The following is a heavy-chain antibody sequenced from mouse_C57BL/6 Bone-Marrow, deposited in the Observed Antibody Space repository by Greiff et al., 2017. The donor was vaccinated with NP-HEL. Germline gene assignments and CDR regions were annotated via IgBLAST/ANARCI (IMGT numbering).Heavy chain of an antibody. V-gene: IGHV5-6*02. J-gene: IGHJ3*01. CDR1: GFTFSSYG. CDR2: ISSGGSYT. D-gene: IGHD1-1*01. Sequence: DVMLVESGGDLVKPGGSLKLSCAASGFTFSSYGMSWVRQTPDKRLEWVATISSGGSYTYYPDSVKGRFTISRDNAKNTLYLQMSSLKSEDTAMYYCARHDHYYGSSYGAWFAYWGQGTLVTVSA. CDR3: ARHDHYYGSSYGAWFAY.